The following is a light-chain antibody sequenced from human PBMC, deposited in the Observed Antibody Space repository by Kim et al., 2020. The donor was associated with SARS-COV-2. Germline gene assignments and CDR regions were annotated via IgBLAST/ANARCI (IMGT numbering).Light chain of an antibody. CDR2: AAS. CDR1: QNVKFNY. Sequence: SLGERATLSCRASQNVKFNYLAWYQQRPGQAPRLLIFAASTRATGIPDRFSGSGSGTQFTLTISRLQPEDSAVYYCHQYSASSWTFGPGTKVDIK. J-gene: IGKJ1*01. CDR3: HQYSASSWT. V-gene: IGKV3-20*01.